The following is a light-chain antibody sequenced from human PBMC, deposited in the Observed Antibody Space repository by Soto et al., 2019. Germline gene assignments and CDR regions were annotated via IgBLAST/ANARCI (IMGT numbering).Light chain of an antibody. CDR3: QQTFRMPPFT. CDR1: QSVGIY. Sequence: DIQMTQSPSSLSASVGEGVTITCRASQSVGIYLHWYQQKPGKDPKLLISAASSLQSGVPSRFSGSRSGTDVTLTISSLQPEDLATYYCQQTFRMPPFTFGQGTKLEIK. CDR2: AAS. V-gene: IGKV1-39*01. J-gene: IGKJ2*01.